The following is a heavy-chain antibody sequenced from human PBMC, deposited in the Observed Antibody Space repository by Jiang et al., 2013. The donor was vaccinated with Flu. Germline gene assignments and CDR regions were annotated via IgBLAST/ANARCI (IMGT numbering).Heavy chain of an antibody. Sequence: GAEVKKPGASVKVSCKASGYTFTGYYIHWVRQAPGQGLEWMAYINPDSGGTIYAQKFQGRVTMTRDTSISTAFMELSRLRFDDTAVYYCARALTYSFDYWGQGTLVAVSS. D-gene: IGHD4/OR15-4a*01. CDR2: INPDSGGT. CDR3: ARALTYSFDY. V-gene: IGHV1-2*02. J-gene: IGHJ4*02. CDR1: GYTFTGYY.